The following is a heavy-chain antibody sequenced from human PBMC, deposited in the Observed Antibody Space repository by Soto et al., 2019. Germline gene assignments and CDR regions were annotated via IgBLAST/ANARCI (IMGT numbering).Heavy chain of an antibody. CDR3: ARYANSYDSSGYYNPARYSDYGMDV. CDR2: IIPIFGTA. Sequence: SGKVSCKASGGTFSSYAISWVRQAPGQGLEWMGGIIPIFGTANYAQKFQGRVTITADESTSTAYMELSSLRSEDTAVYYCARYANSYDSSGYYNPARYSDYGMDVWRQGPTVTVSS. D-gene: IGHD3-22*01. CDR1: GGTFSSYA. V-gene: IGHV1-69*13. J-gene: IGHJ6*02.